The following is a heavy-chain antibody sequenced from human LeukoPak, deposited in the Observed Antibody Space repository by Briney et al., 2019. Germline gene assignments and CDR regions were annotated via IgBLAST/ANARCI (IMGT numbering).Heavy chain of an antibody. CDR1: EFTASRNY. CDR3: TRDQMNY. J-gene: IGHJ4*02. CDR2: IFSNGDT. V-gene: IGHV3-53*01. Sequence: GGSLRLSCAASEFTASRNYMLWVRQAPGKGLEWVSLIFSNGDTHYADSVKGRFTISRDTSKNTVSLQMNSLRVEDTAMYYCTRDQMNYWGQGTLVTVSS. D-gene: IGHD5-24*01.